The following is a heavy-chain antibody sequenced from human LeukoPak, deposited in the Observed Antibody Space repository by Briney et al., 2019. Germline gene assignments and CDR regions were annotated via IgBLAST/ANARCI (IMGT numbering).Heavy chain of an antibody. J-gene: IGHJ5*02. CDR1: GFSISSGYY. D-gene: IGHD3-22*01. V-gene: IGHV4-38-2*01. Sequence: SETLSLTCAVSGFSISSGYYWGCIRQPPGKGLEWIGSIYHSGNTYYNPSLKSRVTISVDTFKNQFSLKLRSVTAADTAVYYCARAYYYDSSGYSTNWFDPWGQGTLVTVSS. CDR2: IYHSGNT. CDR3: ARAYYYDSSGYSTNWFDP.